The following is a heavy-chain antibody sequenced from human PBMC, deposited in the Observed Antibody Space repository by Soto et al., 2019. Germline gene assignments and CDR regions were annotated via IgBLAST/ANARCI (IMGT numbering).Heavy chain of an antibody. V-gene: IGHV3-7*05. CDR3: LSAGSAVS. Sequence: EVQLVESGGGLVQPGGSLRLSCAASGFTLSNYWMTWVRQAPGKGLEWVANINYDGSEKNYVDSVKGRFTISRDNTRNSLALQMNSLMAEDTAMYYCLSAGSAVSWGQGTLVTVSS. CDR2: INYDGSEK. J-gene: IGHJ4*02. D-gene: IGHD3-10*01. CDR1: GFTLSNYW.